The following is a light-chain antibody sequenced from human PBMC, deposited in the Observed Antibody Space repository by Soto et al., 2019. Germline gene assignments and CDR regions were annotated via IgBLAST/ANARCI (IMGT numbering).Light chain of an antibody. Sequence: LTQPASVSGSPGQSITISCTGTSSDVGGYNYVSWSQQHPGKAPKLMIYEVSNRPSGVSNRFSGSKSGNTASLAISGLQAEDEADYYCSSYTTTNTYVFGTGTKVTVL. CDR1: SSDVGGYNY. CDR2: EVS. V-gene: IGLV2-14*01. CDR3: SSYTTTNTYV. J-gene: IGLJ1*01.